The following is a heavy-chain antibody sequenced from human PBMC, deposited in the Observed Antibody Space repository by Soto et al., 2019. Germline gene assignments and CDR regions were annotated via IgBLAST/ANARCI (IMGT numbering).Heavy chain of an antibody. CDR3: ASSGLKYGSGTIDS. Sequence: GGSLRLSCGASGFTFSSYEMTWVRQAPGKGLEWVSYISSSGSRIYYTDSVKGRFTISRDNAKNSLYLQMNSLRAEDTAVYYCASSGLKYGSGTIDSWGQGTLVTVSS. D-gene: IGHD3-10*01. V-gene: IGHV3-48*03. CDR1: GFTFSSYE. J-gene: IGHJ4*02. CDR2: ISSSGSRI.